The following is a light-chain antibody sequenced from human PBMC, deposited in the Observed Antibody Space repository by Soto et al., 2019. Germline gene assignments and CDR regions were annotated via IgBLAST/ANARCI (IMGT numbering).Light chain of an antibody. CDR2: GAS. J-gene: IGKJ2*01. CDR3: QQYGSSPYT. V-gene: IGKV3-20*01. CDR1: QSVGNNH. Sequence: EMVLTQSPGPLSLSPGARGTLSCRASQSVGNNHLAWYQQKLGQAPRLLIYGASSRPTGIPDRFSGSGSGTDFTLTISRLEPEDFAVYYCQQYGSSPYTFGQGTKLEIK.